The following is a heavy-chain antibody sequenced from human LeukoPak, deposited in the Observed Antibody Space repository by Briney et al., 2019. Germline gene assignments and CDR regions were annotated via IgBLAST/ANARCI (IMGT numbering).Heavy chain of an antibody. Sequence: SCKASGYTFTGYYMHWVRQAPGKGLEWVAFIRYDGSNKYYADSVKGRFTISRDNSKNTLYLQMNSLRAEDTAVYYCAKDGRAMTTNYYYYMDVWGKGTTVTISS. CDR2: IRYDGSNK. CDR3: AKDGRAMTTNYYYYMDV. D-gene: IGHD4-11*01. CDR1: GYTFTGYY. J-gene: IGHJ6*03. V-gene: IGHV3-30*02.